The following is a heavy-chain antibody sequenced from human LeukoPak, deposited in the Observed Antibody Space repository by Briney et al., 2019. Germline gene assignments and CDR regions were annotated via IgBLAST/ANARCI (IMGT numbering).Heavy chain of an antibody. CDR2: INPSGGST. Sequence: ASVKVSCKASGYTFTNYYIHWVRQAPGQGLEWMGIINPSGGSTNYAQKFQGRVTMTRDTSISTAYMELSRLRSDDTAVYYCAREKLAVRGPFDYWGQGTLVTVSS. V-gene: IGHV1-2*02. D-gene: IGHD3-10*01. J-gene: IGHJ4*02. CDR3: AREKLAVRGPFDY. CDR1: GYTFTNYY.